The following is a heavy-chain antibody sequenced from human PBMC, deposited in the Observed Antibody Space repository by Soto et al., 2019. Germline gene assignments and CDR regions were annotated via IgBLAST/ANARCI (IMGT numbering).Heavy chain of an antibody. V-gene: IGHV4-31*03. D-gene: IGHD3-10*01. Sequence: QVQLQESGPGLVKPSQTLSLTCTVSGGSISSGGYYWSWIRQHPGKGLEWIGYIYYRGSTYYNPSLKSRVTISVDTSKNQFSLKLSSVTAADTAVYYCARGVTMVRGVIHTPYFDYWGQGTPVTVSS. CDR1: GGSISSGGYY. CDR3: ARGVTMVRGVIHTPYFDY. J-gene: IGHJ4*02. CDR2: IYYRGST.